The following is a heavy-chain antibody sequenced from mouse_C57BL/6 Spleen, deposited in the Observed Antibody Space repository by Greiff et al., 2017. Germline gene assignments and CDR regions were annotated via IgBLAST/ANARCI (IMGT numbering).Heavy chain of an antibody. CDR3: ARSATLVVARGYFDY. Sequence: VQLQQPGAELVKPGASVTLSCKASGYTFTSYWMHWVKQRPGRGLEWIGRIDPNSGGTKYNEKFKSKATLTVDKPSSTAYMQLSSLTSEDSAVYYCARSATLVVARGYFDYWGQGTTLTVSS. CDR2: IDPNSGGT. J-gene: IGHJ2*01. V-gene: IGHV1-72*01. CDR1: GYTFTSYW. D-gene: IGHD1-1*01.